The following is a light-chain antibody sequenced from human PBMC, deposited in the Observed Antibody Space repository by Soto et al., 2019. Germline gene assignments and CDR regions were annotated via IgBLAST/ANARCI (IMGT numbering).Light chain of an antibody. Sequence: EIVMTQSPATLSVSPGERSTLSCSASQSISNNLAWYQQKPGQAPRLLIYGASTRATGIPARFSGSGSGTEFTLTITSLQSEDFAVYYCQQYYTWPPWTFGQGTKVDIK. J-gene: IGKJ1*01. CDR3: QQYYTWPPWT. CDR2: GAS. V-gene: IGKV3-15*01. CDR1: QSISNN.